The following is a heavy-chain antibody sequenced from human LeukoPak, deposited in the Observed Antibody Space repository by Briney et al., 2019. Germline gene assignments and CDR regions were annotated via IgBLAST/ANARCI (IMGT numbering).Heavy chain of an antibody. D-gene: IGHD2-2*01. CDR1: GFTFSSYG. Sequence: GRSLRLSCAASGFTFSSYGMHWVRLTPGKGLEWVAVIWFDGSNIYYADSVKGRFTISRDNAKNSLYLQMNSLRAEDTAVYYCARRYCSTTTCDAFDNWGQGTLVTVSS. V-gene: IGHV3-33*01. CDR3: ARRYCSTTTCDAFDN. CDR2: IWFDGSNI. J-gene: IGHJ4*02.